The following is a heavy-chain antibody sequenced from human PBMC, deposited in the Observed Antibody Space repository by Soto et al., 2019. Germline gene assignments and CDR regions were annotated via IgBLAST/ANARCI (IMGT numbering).Heavy chain of an antibody. Sequence: PXASLILSCSASGFTFSSYAMHWVRQAPGKGLEYVSAISSNGGSTYYADSVKGRFTISRDNSKNTLYLQMSSLRAEDTAVYYCVKVGLSGYSYGLDYWGQGTLVTVSS. V-gene: IGHV3-64D*06. CDR1: GFTFSSYA. CDR2: ISSNGGST. CDR3: VKVGLSGYSYGLDY. D-gene: IGHD5-18*01. J-gene: IGHJ4*02.